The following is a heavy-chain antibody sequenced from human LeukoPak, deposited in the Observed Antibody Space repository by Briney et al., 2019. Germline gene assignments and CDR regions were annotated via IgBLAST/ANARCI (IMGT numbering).Heavy chain of an antibody. CDR3: TTDSGTIIY. CDR2: IKGKTDGGTT. CDR1: GFTFNNAW. Sequence: GGSLRLSCAAAGFTFNNAWMRWVRQAPGKGRKWIGRIKGKTDGGTTDYAAPVKGRFTISRDDSKNTLYLQMNSLRTEDTAVYYCTTDSGTIIYWGQGTLVTVSS. J-gene: IGHJ4*02. V-gene: IGHV3-15*01. D-gene: IGHD3-10*01.